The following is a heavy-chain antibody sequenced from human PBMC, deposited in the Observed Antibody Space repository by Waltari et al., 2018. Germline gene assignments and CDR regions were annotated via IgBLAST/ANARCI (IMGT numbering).Heavy chain of an antibody. CDR1: GFAVSDNY. J-gene: IGHJ4*02. V-gene: IGHV3-53*01. D-gene: IGHD3-16*01. CDR3: ARGPPISAKWELCWFDY. CDR2: SDSGVSA. Sequence: EVQVVESGGGLIQPGGSLRLSCAASGFAVSDNYMSWVRQAPGKGLGWGAVSDSGVSAEYADAVKGRFTISRDRSENTFYLQMSSLRVEDTAVYYCARGPPISAKWELCWFDYWGQGTLVTVSS.